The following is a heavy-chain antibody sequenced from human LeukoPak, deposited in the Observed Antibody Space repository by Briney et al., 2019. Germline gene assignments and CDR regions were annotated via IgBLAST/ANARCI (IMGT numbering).Heavy chain of an antibody. J-gene: IGHJ3*02. CDR3: TRICGGDCYNAFDI. CDR2: IRSKAYGGTT. V-gene: IGHV3-49*04. CDR1: GFTFGDYA. Sequence: GGSLRLSCTASGFTFGDYAMNWVRQAPGKGLEWVGFIRSKAYGGTTEYAASVKGRFTISRDDSKSIAYLQMNSLKTEDTAVYYCTRICGGDCYNAFDIWGQGTMVTVSS. D-gene: IGHD2-21*01.